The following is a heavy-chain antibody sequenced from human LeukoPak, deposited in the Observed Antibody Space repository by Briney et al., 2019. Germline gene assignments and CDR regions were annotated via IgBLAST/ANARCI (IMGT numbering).Heavy chain of an antibody. CDR2: IRDDGSNK. V-gene: IGHV3-30*02. CDR1: GFTFSSNG. J-gene: IGHJ4*02. Sequence: GGSLRLSCAASGFTFSSNGVHWVRQAPGKGLEWVAFIRDDGSNKHYADSVKGRFTISRDNSKNTLYLQMNSLKTEDTAVYYCAQSGSYAAFDYWGQGTLVTVSS. D-gene: IGHD3-16*01. CDR3: AQSGSYAAFDY.